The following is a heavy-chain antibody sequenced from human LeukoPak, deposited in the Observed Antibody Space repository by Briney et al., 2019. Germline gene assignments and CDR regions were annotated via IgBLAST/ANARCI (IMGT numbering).Heavy chain of an antibody. Sequence: GGSLRLSCTASEFNVSSNYISWIRQAPGGRLEWLSVIYYNGITFYSDSVKGRFTISRDTSKNTVYLQMNSLRGEDTAMYYCARHAFRSQYNPNDLWGQGTLVTVSS. CDR3: ARHAFRSQYNPNDL. CDR1: EFNVSSNY. J-gene: IGHJ4*02. D-gene: IGHD1-14*01. V-gene: IGHV3-66*04. CDR2: IYYNGIT.